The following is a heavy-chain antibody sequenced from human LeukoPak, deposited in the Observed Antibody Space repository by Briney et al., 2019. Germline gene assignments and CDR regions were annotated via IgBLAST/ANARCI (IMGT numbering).Heavy chain of an antibody. V-gene: IGHV1-69*05. D-gene: IGHD2/OR15-2a*01. CDR2: INPVHGTT. Sequence: SVKVSCKASGGTFSNFGIHWVRQAPGQGLGWMGGINPVHGTTDYAQKFQGRLTITKDETAGIAYMDLSSLRSEDTASYYCARAVPASMTWFDPWGQGTLVTVSS. CDR3: ARAVPASMTWFDP. CDR1: GGTFSNFG. J-gene: IGHJ5*02.